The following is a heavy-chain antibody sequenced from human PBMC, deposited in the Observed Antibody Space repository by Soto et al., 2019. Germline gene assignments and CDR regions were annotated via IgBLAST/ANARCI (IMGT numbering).Heavy chain of an antibody. D-gene: IGHD5-18*01. Sequence: PSETLSLTCAVYGGSFSGYYWSWIRQPPGKGLEWIGEINHSGSTNYNPSLKSRVTISVDTSKNQFSLKLSSVTAADTAVYYCERAYSKNVDTAMVTSRYYFDYWGQGTLVTVSS. J-gene: IGHJ4*02. CDR2: INHSGST. CDR3: ERAYSKNVDTAMVTSRYYFDY. CDR1: GGSFSGYY. V-gene: IGHV4-34*01.